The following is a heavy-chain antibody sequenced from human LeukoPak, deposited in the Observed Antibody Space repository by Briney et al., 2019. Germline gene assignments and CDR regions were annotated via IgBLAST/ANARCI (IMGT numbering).Heavy chain of an antibody. CDR3: ARNDYVGGSYRYIDY. D-gene: IGHD3-16*02. CDR1: GYTFTSYG. CDR2: ISPYNGNT. Sequence: ASVKVSCTASGYTFTSYGISWVRQAPGQGLEWMGCISPYNGNTNYAQKLQGRVTMTTDTSTSTAYMELRSLRSDDTAVYYCARNDYVGGSYRYIDYWAQGTLVTVCS. J-gene: IGHJ4*02. V-gene: IGHV1-18*01.